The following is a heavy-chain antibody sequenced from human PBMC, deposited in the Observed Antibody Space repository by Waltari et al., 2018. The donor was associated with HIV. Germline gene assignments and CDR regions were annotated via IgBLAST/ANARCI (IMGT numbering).Heavy chain of an antibody. CDR3: ARDSPAFSRGTEELDY. Sequence: QVQLVESGGGVVQPGKSLRLSCEASGFTFSSYAMHWVRQAPGMLLPFVAVIWHEANNQYYAVSVQGRFTISRDNSKNTLYLQMNSLRAEDTALYYCARDSPAFSRGTEELDYWGQGTLVTVSS. V-gene: IGHV3-33*01. D-gene: IGHD2-2*01. CDR2: IWHEANNQ. J-gene: IGHJ4*02. CDR1: GFTFSSYA.